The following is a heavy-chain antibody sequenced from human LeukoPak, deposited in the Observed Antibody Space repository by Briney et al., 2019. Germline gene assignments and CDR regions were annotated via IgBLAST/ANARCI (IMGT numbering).Heavy chain of an antibody. J-gene: IGHJ5*02. CDR2: ISGSGGST. D-gene: IGHD2-8*01. CDR1: GFTFSSYA. CDR3: AKIATYCTNGVCYTNWFGP. V-gene: IGHV3-23*01. Sequence: GGSLRLSCAASGFTFSSYAMSWVRQAPGKGLEWVSAISGSGGSTYYADSVKGRFTISRDNSKNTRYLQMNSLRAEDTAVYYCAKIATYCTNGVCYTNWFGPWGQGTLVTVSS.